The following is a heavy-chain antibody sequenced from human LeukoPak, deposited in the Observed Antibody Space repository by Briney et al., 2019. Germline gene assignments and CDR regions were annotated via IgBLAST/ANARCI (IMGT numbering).Heavy chain of an antibody. J-gene: IGHJ4*02. CDR1: GFTFSSYS. Sequence: PGGSLRLSCAASGFTFSSYSMNWVRQAPGKGPEWVSSISSSSYIYYADLVKGRFTISRDNAKNSLYLQMNSLRAEDTAVYYCAREDYWGQGTLVTVSS. CDR3: AREDY. V-gene: IGHV3-21*01. CDR2: ISSSSYI.